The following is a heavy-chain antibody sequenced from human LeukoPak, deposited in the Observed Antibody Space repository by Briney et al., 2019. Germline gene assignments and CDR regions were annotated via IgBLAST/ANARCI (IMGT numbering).Heavy chain of an antibody. Sequence: PSETLSLTCTVSGGSISSGSYYWSWIRQPAGKGLEWIGRIYTSGSTNYNPSLKSRVTISVDTSKNQFSLKLSSVTAADTAVYYCARARDRNAFDIWGQGTMVTVSS. J-gene: IGHJ3*02. CDR3: ARARDRNAFDI. CDR1: GGSISSGSYY. D-gene: IGHD5-24*01. V-gene: IGHV4-61*02. CDR2: IYTSGST.